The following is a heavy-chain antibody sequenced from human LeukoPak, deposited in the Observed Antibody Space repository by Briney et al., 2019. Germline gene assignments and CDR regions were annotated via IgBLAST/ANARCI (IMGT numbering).Heavy chain of an antibody. J-gene: IGHJ5*02. CDR1: GFTVSINY. Sequence: PGGSLRLSCAASGFTVSINYMSWVRQAPGKGLEWVSRINSDGSSTSYADSVKGRFTISRDNAKNTLYLQMNSLRAEDTAVYYCARGYDSSGPWGQGTLVTVSS. D-gene: IGHD3-22*01. CDR2: INSDGSST. CDR3: ARGYDSSGP. V-gene: IGHV3-74*01.